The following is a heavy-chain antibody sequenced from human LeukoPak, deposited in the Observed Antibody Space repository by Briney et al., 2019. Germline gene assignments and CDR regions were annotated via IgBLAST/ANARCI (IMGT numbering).Heavy chain of an antibody. D-gene: IGHD6-19*01. CDR3: AKDIFSASSGGYMDV. Sequence: GGSLRLSCAASGFTFSSYEMNWVRQAPGKGLEWVSYISSSGSTIYYADSVKGRFTISRDNAKNSLYLQMNSLRAEDTALYYCAKDIFSASSGGYMDVWGKGTTVTVSS. CDR2: ISSSGSTI. CDR1: GFTFSSYE. V-gene: IGHV3-48*03. J-gene: IGHJ6*03.